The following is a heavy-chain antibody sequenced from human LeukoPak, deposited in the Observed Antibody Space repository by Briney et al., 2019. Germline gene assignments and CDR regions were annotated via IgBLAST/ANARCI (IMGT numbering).Heavy chain of an antibody. J-gene: IGHJ4*02. V-gene: IGHV3-33*08. CDR2: IYDDGSQK. D-gene: IGHD6-19*01. CDR1: GFTFSSYG. CDR3: ARVGSTGWYGDFDL. Sequence: QPGRSLRLSCAASGFTFSSYGMHWVRRAPGKGLEWVAGIYDDGSQKYYGDSVKGRFTISRDNSQKTLNLHMNSLKPDDTAVYFCARVGSTGWYGDFDLWGQGAPVTVYS.